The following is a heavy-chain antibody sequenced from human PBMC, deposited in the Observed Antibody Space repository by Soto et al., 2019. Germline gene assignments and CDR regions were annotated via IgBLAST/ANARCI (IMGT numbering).Heavy chain of an antibody. V-gene: IGHV4-30-2*01. CDR3: ARAVAPYLGTWFDP. D-gene: IGHD3-16*01. J-gene: IGHJ5*02. CDR1: GGSISSGNSYA. Sequence: QLQLQESSSGLVKPSQTLSLTCAVSGGSISSGNSYAWSWIRQPPGKGLEWIGSISHTGRTSYNPSLKGRVTMSVDKSKNQFSLTLSSVTAADMAVYYCARAVAPYLGTWFDPWGQGSLVIVSS. CDR2: ISHTGRT.